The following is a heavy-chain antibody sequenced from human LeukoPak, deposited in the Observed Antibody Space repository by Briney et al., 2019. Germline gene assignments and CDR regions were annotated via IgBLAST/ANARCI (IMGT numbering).Heavy chain of an antibody. J-gene: IGHJ4*02. D-gene: IGHD5-24*01. CDR1: GFTVSSNY. CDR2: IYSGGST. CDR3: ARLYLPATRFDY. Sequence: GGSLRLSCAASGFTVSSNYMSWVRQAPGKGLEWVSVIYSGGSTYYADSVKGRFTISRDNSKNTLYLQMNSLRAEDTAVYYCARLYLPATRFDYWGQGTLVTVSS. V-gene: IGHV3-66*04.